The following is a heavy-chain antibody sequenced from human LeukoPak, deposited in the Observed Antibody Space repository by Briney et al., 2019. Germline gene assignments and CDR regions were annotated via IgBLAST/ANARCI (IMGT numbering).Heavy chain of an antibody. CDR3: ARSNVLLWFGSWGDY. CDR1: GYTFTSYG. D-gene: IGHD3-10*01. Sequence: ASVKVSCKASGYTFTSYGISWVRRAPGQGLEWMGWISAYNGNTNYAQKLQGRVTMTTDTSTSTAYMELRSLRSDDTAVYYCARSNVLLWFGSWGDYWGQGTLVTVSS. CDR2: ISAYNGNT. J-gene: IGHJ4*02. V-gene: IGHV1-18*04.